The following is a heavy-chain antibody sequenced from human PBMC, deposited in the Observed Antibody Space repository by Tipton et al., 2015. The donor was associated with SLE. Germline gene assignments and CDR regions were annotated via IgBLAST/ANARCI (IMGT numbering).Heavy chain of an antibody. J-gene: IGHJ4*02. CDR2: VSGSGYST. CDR1: GFTFSSYA. V-gene: IGHV3-23*01. CDR3: ANVPITMVRGVINYFDY. D-gene: IGHD3-10*01. Sequence: SLRLSCAASGFTFSSYAMSWVRQAPGKGLEWVSAVSGSGYSTYYADSVKGRFTISRDNSKNTLYLQMNSLRAEDTAVNYCANVPITMVRGVINYFDYWGQGTLVTVSS.